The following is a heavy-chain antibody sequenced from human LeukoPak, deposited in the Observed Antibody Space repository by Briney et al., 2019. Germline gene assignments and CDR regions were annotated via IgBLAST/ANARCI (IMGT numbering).Heavy chain of an antibody. J-gene: IGHJ4*02. V-gene: IGHV3-23*01. CDR1: GFTFNYYA. D-gene: IGHD5-18*01. Sequence: TGGSLRLSCAASGFTFNYYAMSWVRQAPGKGLEWVSGISDNEGSTYYTDSVKGRFTISRDNTKSTVYLQMNNLRPDDTAVYFCARHDSFIPYWGQGTLVTVSS. CDR3: ARHDSFIPY. CDR2: ISDNEGST.